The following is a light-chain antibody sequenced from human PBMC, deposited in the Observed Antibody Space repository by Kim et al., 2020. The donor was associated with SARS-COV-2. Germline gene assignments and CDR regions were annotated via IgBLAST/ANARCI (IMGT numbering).Light chain of an antibody. J-gene: IGKJ1*01. V-gene: IGKV1-9*01. Sequence: AFVGDRVTITGRASQGISNYLAWYQQKPGKAPNLLIYGASTLQSGVPSRFSGSGSATDFTLIISSLQPEDFATYYCQQLNSYPRTFGQGTKVDIK. CDR3: QQLNSYPRT. CDR2: GAS. CDR1: QGISNY.